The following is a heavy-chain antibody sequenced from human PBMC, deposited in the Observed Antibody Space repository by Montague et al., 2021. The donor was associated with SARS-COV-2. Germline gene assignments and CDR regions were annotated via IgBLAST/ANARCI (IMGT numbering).Heavy chain of an antibody. V-gene: IGHV4-39*01. Sequence: SETLSLTCTVSAGSISSSSYYWGWIRQPTGKGMEWMGYIFYSGSTYYNTSLKSRVTISVDTSKNQCSLRLSSVTAADTAVYYCARLPYFYDSTNAFDIWGQGTLVT. D-gene: IGHD3-22*01. CDR3: ARLPYFYDSTNAFDI. J-gene: IGHJ3*02. CDR2: IFYSGST. CDR1: AGSISSSSYY.